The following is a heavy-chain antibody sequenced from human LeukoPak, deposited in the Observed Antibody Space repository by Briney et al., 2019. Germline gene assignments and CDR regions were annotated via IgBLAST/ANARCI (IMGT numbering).Heavy chain of an antibody. Sequence: GGPLRLSCGTSGFNFTRHGMHWVRQAPGKGLEWVAVIWHTSMSAFYSDSVKGRFIISRDNSRNTLYLQMSNLRADDTAVYYCAKELGVPAAGWQIQQWGLGTLVTVSS. D-gene: IGHD6-13*01. CDR3: AKELGVPAAGWQIQQ. CDR1: GFNFTRHG. CDR2: IWHTSMSA. V-gene: IGHV3-33*06. J-gene: IGHJ1*01.